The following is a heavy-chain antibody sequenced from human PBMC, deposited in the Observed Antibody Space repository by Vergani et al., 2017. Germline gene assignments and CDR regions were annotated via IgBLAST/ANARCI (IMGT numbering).Heavy chain of an antibody. D-gene: IGHD4-17*01. V-gene: IGHV3-30-3*01. Sequence: QVQLVESGGGVVQSGRSLRLSCAASGFTFSSYAMHGVRQAPGKGLEWVAVISYDGSNKYYADSVKGRFTISRDNSKNTLYLQMNSLRAEDTAVYYCARGASGDYVSSFDYWGQGTLVTVSS. J-gene: IGHJ4*02. CDR3: ARGASGDYVSSFDY. CDR2: ISYDGSNK. CDR1: GFTFSSYA.